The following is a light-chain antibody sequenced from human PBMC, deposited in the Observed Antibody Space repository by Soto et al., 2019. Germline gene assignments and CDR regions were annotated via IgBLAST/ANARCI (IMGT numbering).Light chain of an antibody. J-gene: IGKJ1*01. V-gene: IGKV3-11*01. CDR2: DAS. Sequence: EIVLTQSPAILSMSPGERATLSCRASQSVSSYFAWYQQKPGQAPRLLIYDASNRATGVPARFSGSGSGTDFTLTISILEPEDFAFYYCQHLSYWPFTFVQGTKVEIK. CDR3: QHLSYWPFT. CDR1: QSVSSY.